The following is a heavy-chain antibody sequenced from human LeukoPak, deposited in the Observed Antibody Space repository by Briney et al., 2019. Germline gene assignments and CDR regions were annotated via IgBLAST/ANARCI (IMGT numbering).Heavy chain of an antibody. CDR3: ARAYYDSSGYYYGNWLDP. D-gene: IGHD3-22*01. CDR2: ISPNSGGT. CDR1: GYTFTGYY. Sequence: ASVKVSCKASGYTFTGYYMHWVRQAPGQGLEWMGWISPNSGGTNYAQKFQGRVTMTRDTSISTAYMELSRLRSDDTAVYYCARAYYDSSGYYYGNWLDPWGQGTLVTVSS. V-gene: IGHV1-2*02. J-gene: IGHJ5*02.